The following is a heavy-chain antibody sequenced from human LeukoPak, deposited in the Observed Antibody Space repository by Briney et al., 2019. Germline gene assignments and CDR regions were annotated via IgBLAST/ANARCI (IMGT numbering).Heavy chain of an antibody. CDR3: AKTPVATPKLLWY. CDR1: GFTFSSYA. J-gene: IGHJ4*02. V-gene: IGHV3-23*01. D-gene: IGHD5-12*01. Sequence: GGSLRLSCAASGFTFSSYAMSWVRQAPGKGLEWVSAISDSGGSTYYADSVKGRFTISRDNSKNTLYLQMNSLRAEDTAVYYCAKTPVATPKLLWYWGRGTLVTVSS. CDR2: ISDSGGST.